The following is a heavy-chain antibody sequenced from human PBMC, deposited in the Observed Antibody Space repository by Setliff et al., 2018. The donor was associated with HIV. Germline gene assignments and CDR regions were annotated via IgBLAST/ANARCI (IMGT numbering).Heavy chain of an antibody. J-gene: IGHJ4*02. CDR3: ARDPVSDNSATPYYFDY. V-gene: IGHV1-69*13. CDR1: GGTFSTYA. D-gene: IGHD2-21*01. CDR2: IIPIFGTA. Sequence: TVKVSCKASGGTFSTYAICWVRQAPGQGLEWMGGIIPIFGTANYDQRFQGRVTITADETTSTAYMELSSLRSEDTAVYFCARDPVSDNSATPYYFDYWGQGTLVTVSS.